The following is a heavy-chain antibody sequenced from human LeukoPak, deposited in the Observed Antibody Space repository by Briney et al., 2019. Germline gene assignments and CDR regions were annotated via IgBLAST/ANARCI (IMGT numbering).Heavy chain of an antibody. V-gene: IGHV3-23*01. CDR1: GFTFSSYA. CDR2: ISGSGSNT. D-gene: IGHD3-22*01. CDR3: AKTGDYFDSSGYYRPDAFDI. J-gene: IGHJ3*02. Sequence: GGSLRLSCAASGFTFSSYAMSWVRQAPGKGREWVSAISGSGSNTYYADSVKGRFTISRDNSQNTLYLQMNSLRAEDTAVYYCAKTGDYFDSSGYYRPDAFDIWGRGTMVTVSS.